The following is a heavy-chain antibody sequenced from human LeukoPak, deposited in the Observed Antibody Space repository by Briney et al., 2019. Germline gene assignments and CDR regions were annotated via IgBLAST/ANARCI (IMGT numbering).Heavy chain of an antibody. D-gene: IGHD2-15*01. CDR1: GGSISSSSYY. J-gene: IGHJ4*02. Sequence: SETLSLTCTVSGGSISSSSYYWGWIRQPPGKGLEWIGSIYYSGSTYYNPSLKSRVTISVDTSKNQFSLKLSSVTAADTAVYYCARDRHCSGGSCYSWPPSYYFDYWGQGTLVTVSS. CDR2: IYYSGST. CDR3: ARDRHCSGGSCYSWPPSYYFDY. V-gene: IGHV4-39*07.